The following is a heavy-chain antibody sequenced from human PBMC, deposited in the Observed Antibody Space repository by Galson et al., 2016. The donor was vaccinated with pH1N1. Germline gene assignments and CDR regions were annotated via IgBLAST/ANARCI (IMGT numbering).Heavy chain of an antibody. D-gene: IGHD6-6*01. Sequence: SLRLSCAASGFSFSSYAMTWVRQAPGKGLEWVASINDGGGDTCYADSVQGRFTISRDNSKNTVSLQMNSLRAEDTAVFYCARSSDVTAYYGLDVWGQGATVSVSS. CDR3: ARSSDVTAYYGLDV. V-gene: IGHV3-23*01. CDR2: INDGGGDT. J-gene: IGHJ6*02. CDR1: GFSFSSYA.